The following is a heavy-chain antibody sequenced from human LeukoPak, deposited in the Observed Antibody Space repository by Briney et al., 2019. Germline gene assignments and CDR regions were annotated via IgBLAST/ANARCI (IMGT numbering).Heavy chain of an antibody. V-gene: IGHV4-34*01. CDR1: GGSFSGYY. CDR3: ARDRGAAAGPFDY. Sequence: SETLSLTCAVYGGSFSGYYWSWIRQPPGKGLEWIGEINHSGSTNYNPSLKSRVTISVDTSKNQFSLKLSSVTAADTAVYYCARDRGAAAGPFDYWGQGTLVTVSS. J-gene: IGHJ4*02. D-gene: IGHD6-13*01. CDR2: INHSGST.